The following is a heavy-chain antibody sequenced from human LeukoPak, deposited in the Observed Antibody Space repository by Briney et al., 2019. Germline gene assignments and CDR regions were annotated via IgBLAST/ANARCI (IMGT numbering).Heavy chain of an antibody. V-gene: IGHV1-8*01. J-gene: IGHJ6*02. CDR2: MNPNSGNT. CDR1: GYTFTSYD. Sequence: ASVKVSCKAFGYTFTSYDINWVRQATGQRLEGMGWMNPNSGNTGYAQKLQGRVTMTRNTSISTAYMELSSLRSEDTAVYYCARPRHYYYGMDVWGQGTTVTVSS. CDR3: ARPRHYYYGMDV.